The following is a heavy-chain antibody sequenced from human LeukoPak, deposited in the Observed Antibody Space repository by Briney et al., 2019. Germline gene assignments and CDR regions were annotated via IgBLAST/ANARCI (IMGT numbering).Heavy chain of an antibody. D-gene: IGHD3-22*01. Sequence: SETLSLTCTVSGGSISSSSYYWGWLRQPPGKGLEWIGSIYYSGSTYYNPSLKTRVTISVDTSQNQFTLKLSSVTAADTAVYYGARGLAPSSGYTDYWGQGTLVTVSS. J-gene: IGHJ4*02. V-gene: IGHV4-39*01. CDR1: GGSISSSSYY. CDR3: ARGLAPSSGYTDY. CDR2: IYYSGST.